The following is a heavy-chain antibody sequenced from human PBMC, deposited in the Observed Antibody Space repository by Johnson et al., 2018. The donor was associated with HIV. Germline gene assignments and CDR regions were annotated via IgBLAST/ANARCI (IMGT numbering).Heavy chain of an antibody. Sequence: QVQLVESGGGLVKPGGSLRLSCAASGFTVSSNYMTWIRQAPGKGLEWVSYISSSGNTIYYADSVKGRFTISRDNAKNSLYLQMNSLRAEDTAVYYCARDKAVNDLIVVGNTAFDIWGQGTMVTVSS. CDR2: ISSSGNTI. D-gene: IGHD3-22*01. CDR1: GFTVSSNY. J-gene: IGHJ3*02. V-gene: IGHV3-11*04. CDR3: ARDKAVNDLIVVGNTAFDI.